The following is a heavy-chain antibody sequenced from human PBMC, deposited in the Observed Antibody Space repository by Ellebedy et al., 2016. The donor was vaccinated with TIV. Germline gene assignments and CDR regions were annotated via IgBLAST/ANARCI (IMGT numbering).Heavy chain of an antibody. CDR1: GFGFSSYW. Sequence: PGGSLRLSCAASGFGFSSYWMSWVRHLPGKGLEWVANIKPAGSETKYVDSVRGRFTISRDNANNTLYLQMTSLRAEDTAVYFCAKVYRWGQGNLVTVSS. J-gene: IGHJ4*02. V-gene: IGHV3-7*03. D-gene: IGHD3-16*02. CDR2: IKPAGSET. CDR3: AKVYR.